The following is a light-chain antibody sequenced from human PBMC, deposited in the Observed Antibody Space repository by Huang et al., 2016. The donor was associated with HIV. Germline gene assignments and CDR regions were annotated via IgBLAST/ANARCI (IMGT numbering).Light chain of an antibody. V-gene: IGKV3-20*01. CDR3: QQYGSSMAT. Sequence: LTQSPGSLSLSPGDRVTLSCRASQSVDSGYVAWYHQKPGQSPSLIVYGTSSRASGIPSRFSGSGSGRDFSLTISGLDSEDFGAYYCQQYGSSMATFGQGTKVDI. J-gene: IGKJ2*01. CDR2: GTS. CDR1: QSVDSGY.